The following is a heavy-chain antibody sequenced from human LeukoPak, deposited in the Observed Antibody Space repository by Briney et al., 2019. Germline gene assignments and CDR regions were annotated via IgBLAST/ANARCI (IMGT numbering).Heavy chain of an antibody. Sequence: GASVKVSCKASGYTFTGYYMHWVRQAPGQGLEWMGWISPNSGDTNYAQKFQGRVTMTSDTSISTAYMELSRLRSDDTAFYYCARGGSGSYDNLLFDYWGQGALVTVSS. V-gene: IGHV1-2*02. J-gene: IGHJ4*02. D-gene: IGHD3-10*01. CDR1: GYTFTGYY. CDR3: ARGGSGSYDNLLFDY. CDR2: ISPNSGDT.